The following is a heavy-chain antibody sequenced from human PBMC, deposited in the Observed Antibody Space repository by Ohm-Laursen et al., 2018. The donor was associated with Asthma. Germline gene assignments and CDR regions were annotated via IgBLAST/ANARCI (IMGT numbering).Heavy chain of an antibody. J-gene: IGHJ4*02. CDR1: GGSISSSSYY. Sequence: SDTLSLTCTVSGGSISSSSYYWGWIRQPPGKGLEWIGSIYYSGSTYYNPSLKSRVTISVDTSKNQFSLKLSSVTAADTAVYYCARLVEMYMVQGVIDYFDYWGQGTLVTVSS. V-gene: IGHV4-39*01. D-gene: IGHD3-10*01. CDR2: IYYSGST. CDR3: ARLVEMYMVQGVIDYFDY.